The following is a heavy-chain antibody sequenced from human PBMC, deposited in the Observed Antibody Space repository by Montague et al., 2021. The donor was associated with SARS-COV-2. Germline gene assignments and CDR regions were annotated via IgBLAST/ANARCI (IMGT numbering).Heavy chain of an antibody. CDR2: FSYSGST. J-gene: IGHJ5*02. CDR1: GVSVSSNRYS. V-gene: IGHV4-39*01. D-gene: IGHD3-9*01. CDR3: ARHDILSNWFDP. Sequence: SETLSLTCTVSGVSVSSNRYSWGWIRQPPGRGLEWIGSFSYSGSTYSNPSLNNRVSISRYASRNHFSLKLTSVTTADTAVYYCARHDILSNWFDPWGQGTLVTVSS.